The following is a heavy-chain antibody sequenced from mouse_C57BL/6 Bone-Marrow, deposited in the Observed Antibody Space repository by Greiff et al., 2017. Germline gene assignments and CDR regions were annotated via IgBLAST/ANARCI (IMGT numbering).Heavy chain of an antibody. D-gene: IGHD1-1*01. Sequence: EVQLQQSGPELVKPGASVKISCKASGYTFTDYYMNWVKQSHGKSLEWIGDINPNNGGTSYNQKFKGKATLTVDKSSSTAYMELRSLTSEDSAVYYCARGGTTVVAKGFDYWGQGTTLTVSS. J-gene: IGHJ2*01. CDR3: ARGGTTVVAKGFDY. CDR1: GYTFTDYY. CDR2: INPNNGGT. V-gene: IGHV1-26*01.